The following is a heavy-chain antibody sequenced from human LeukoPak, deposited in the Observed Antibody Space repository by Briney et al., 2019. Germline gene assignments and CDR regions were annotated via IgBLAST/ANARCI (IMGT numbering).Heavy chain of an antibody. V-gene: IGHV4-38-2*02. CDR2: IHEAGRT. J-gene: IGHJ5*02. Sequence: SETLSLTCTVSGYSFSSDSFWGWIRQPPGQGLEWVGTIHEAGRTFYNSSLKSRVTISIDTSKNQFSLEVNSVTAADTAVYYCARAARPTNNWFDPWGQGTLVTVSS. CDR3: ARAARPTNNWFDP. D-gene: IGHD6-6*01. CDR1: GYSFSSDSF.